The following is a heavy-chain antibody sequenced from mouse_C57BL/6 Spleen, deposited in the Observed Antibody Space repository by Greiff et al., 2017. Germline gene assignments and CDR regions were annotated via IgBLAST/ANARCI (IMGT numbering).Heavy chain of an antibody. CDR3: ARPGDYDVYAMDY. CDR2: INPSTGGT. Sequence: VQLQQSGPELVKPGASVKISCKASGYSFTGYYMNWVKQSPEKSLEWIGEINPSTGGTTYNQKFKAKATLTVDKSSSTAYMQLKSLTSEDSAVYYCARPGDYDVYAMDYWGQGTSVTVSS. J-gene: IGHJ4*01. D-gene: IGHD2-4*01. CDR1: GYSFTGYY. V-gene: IGHV1-42*01.